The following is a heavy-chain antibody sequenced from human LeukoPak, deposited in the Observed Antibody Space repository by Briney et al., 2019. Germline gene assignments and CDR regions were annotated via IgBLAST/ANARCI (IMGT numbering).Heavy chain of an antibody. D-gene: IGHD3-3*01. J-gene: IGHJ4*02. V-gene: IGHV1-69*05. CDR3: ASALFSVSSPVPFDY. CDR2: IIPIFGTA. Sequence: SVKVSCKASGGTFSSYAISWVRQAPGQGLEWMGGIIPIFGTANYAQKFQGRVTITTDESTSTAYMELSSLRSEDTVVYYCASALFSVSSPVPFDYWGQGTLVTVSS. CDR1: GGTFSSYA.